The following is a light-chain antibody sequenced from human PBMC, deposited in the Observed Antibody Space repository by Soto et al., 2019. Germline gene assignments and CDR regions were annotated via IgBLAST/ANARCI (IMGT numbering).Light chain of an antibody. J-gene: IGLJ2*01. CDR1: SSDVGGYNY. Sequence: QSALTQPASVSGSPGQSITISCTGTSSDVGGYNYVSWYQQHPGKAPKLMIYEVSNRPSGVSNPFSGSKAGNTASLTISGLEDEDEADYYCSSYTSISSVFGAGTKLTVL. CDR3: SSYTSISSV. V-gene: IGLV2-14*01. CDR2: EVS.